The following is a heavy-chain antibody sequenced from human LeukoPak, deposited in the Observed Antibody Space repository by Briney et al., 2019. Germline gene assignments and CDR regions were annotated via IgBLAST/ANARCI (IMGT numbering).Heavy chain of an antibody. Sequence: ASVKVSCKASGYTFTSYYMHWVRQAPGQGLEWMGIINPSGGSTSYAQKFQGRVTMTGDTSTSTVYMELSSLRSEDTAVYYCARGGVEYDYVWGSYRPKYYFDYWGQGTLVTVSS. CDR1: GYTFTSYY. D-gene: IGHD3-16*02. CDR3: ARGGVEYDYVWGSYRPKYYFDY. V-gene: IGHV1-46*01. CDR2: INPSGGST. J-gene: IGHJ4*02.